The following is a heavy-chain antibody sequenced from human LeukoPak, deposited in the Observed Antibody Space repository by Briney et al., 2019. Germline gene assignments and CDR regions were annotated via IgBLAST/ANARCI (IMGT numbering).Heavy chain of an antibody. Sequence: SETLSLTCTVSGGSISSYYWSWIRQPPGKGLERIGYIYYSGSTNYNPSLKSRVTISVDTSKNQFSLKLSSVTAADTAVYYCARALDSTMNYFDYWGQGTLVTVSS. D-gene: IGHD2/OR15-2a*01. J-gene: IGHJ4*02. CDR1: GGSISSYY. V-gene: IGHV4-59*01. CDR2: IYYSGST. CDR3: ARALDSTMNYFDY.